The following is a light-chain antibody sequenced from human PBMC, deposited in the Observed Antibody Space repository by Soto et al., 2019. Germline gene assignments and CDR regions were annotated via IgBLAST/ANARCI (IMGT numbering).Light chain of an antibody. CDR3: LQHNSYPLT. J-gene: IGKJ4*01. V-gene: IGKV1-17*03. CDR1: HDIARW. CDR2: AAS. Sequence: DIQMTQSPSSVSAFVGDRVAITCRASHDIARWLAWYQQQPGKAPRLLIYAASSLQSGVPSRFSGSGSGTEFTLTISSLQPEDFATYYCLQHNSYPLTFGGGTKVDIK.